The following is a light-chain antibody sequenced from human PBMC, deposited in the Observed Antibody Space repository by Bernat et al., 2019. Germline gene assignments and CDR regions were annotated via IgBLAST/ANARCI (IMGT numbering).Light chain of an antibody. V-gene: IGKV1-9*01. CDR1: QVIGTY. CDR3: QQYNSYSWT. Sequence: DIQLTQSPSFLSASVGDRVTITCRASQVIGTYVAWYQQKPGKAPNLLIYGASTLQYGVPSRFSGSGSGTEFTLTISSLQPDDFATYYCQQYNSYSWTFGQGTKVEIK. J-gene: IGKJ1*01. CDR2: GAS.